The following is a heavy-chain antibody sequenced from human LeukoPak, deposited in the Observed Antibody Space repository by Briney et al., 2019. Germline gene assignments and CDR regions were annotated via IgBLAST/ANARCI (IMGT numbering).Heavy chain of an antibody. J-gene: IGHJ4*02. CDR3: AKGRTAYSSGWYLFDY. V-gene: IGHV3-23*01. CDR2: ISGSGGST. D-gene: IGHD6-19*01. CDR1: GFTFSNYA. Sequence: GGSLRLSCAASGFTFSNYAMNWVRQAPGRGLEGVSAISGSGGSTYYADSVKGRFTISRDNSKNTLYLQMNSLRAEDTAVYFCAKGRTAYSSGWYLFDYWGQGTLVTVSS.